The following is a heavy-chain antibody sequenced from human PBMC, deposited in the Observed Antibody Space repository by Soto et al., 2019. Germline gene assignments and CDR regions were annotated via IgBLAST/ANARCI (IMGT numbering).Heavy chain of an antibody. CDR2: IYSGGST. CDR1: GFTVSSNY. D-gene: IGHD4-4*01. V-gene: IGHV3-53*04. CDR3: ARANSNYTNWFDP. J-gene: IGHJ5*02. Sequence: PGGSLRLSCAASGFTVSSNYMSWVRQVPGKGLEWVSVIYSGGSTYYADSVKGRFTISRHNSKNTLYLQMNSLRAEDTAVYYCARANSNYTNWFDPWGQGTLVTVSS.